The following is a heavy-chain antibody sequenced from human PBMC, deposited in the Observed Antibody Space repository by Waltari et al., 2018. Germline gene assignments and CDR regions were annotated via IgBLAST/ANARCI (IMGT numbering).Heavy chain of an antibody. J-gene: IGHJ6*02. CDR1: VFSFRSSC. CDR2: IKQDGSEQ. Sequence: EVQLVESGGGLVQPGGSLRLSCASFVFSFRSSCYTCFRQTPGKGLEWVANIKQDGSEQNYVDSVKGRFTISRDNANNSLHLQMHSLRAEDTAVYSCARESSSFSNYISYGMDVWGQGTTVTVAS. V-gene: IGHV3-7*01. CDR3: ARESSSFSNYISYGMDV. D-gene: IGHD4-4*01.